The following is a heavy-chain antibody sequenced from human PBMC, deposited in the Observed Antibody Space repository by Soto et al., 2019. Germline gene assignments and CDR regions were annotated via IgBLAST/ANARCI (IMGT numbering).Heavy chain of an antibody. Sequence: PSETLSLTCTVSGGSISSSSYWGWIRQPPGKGLEWIGSIYSIGSTYYNPSLKSRVTISVDMSKNQFSLKLSSVTAADTAVYYCRRSSRYSTDVWGQGTTVTVSS. D-gene: IGHD6-13*01. V-gene: IGHV4-39*01. CDR2: IYSIGST. J-gene: IGHJ6*02. CDR3: RRSSRYSTDV. CDR1: GGSISSSSY.